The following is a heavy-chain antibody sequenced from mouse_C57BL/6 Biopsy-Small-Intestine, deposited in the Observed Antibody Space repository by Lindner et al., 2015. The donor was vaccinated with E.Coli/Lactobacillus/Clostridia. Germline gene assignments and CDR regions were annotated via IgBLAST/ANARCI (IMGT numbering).Heavy chain of an antibody. J-gene: IGHJ4*01. Sequence: SVKVSCKASGYTFIGYYMHWVRQAPGQGLEWMGRISPNSGGTNYAQGFQGRVTMTRDTSISTAYMELSRLRSDDTAIYYCARDWCGSTGCYLTRFDYWGQGTLVTVSS. CDR3: ARDWCGSTGCYLTRFDY. CDR1: GYTFIGYY. D-gene: IGHD1-1*01. V-gene: IGHV1-64*01. CDR2: ISPNSGGT.